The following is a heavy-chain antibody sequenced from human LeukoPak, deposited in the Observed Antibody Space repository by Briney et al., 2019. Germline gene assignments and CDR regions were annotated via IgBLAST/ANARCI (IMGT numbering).Heavy chain of an antibody. CDR3: TRETGSYHGNDY. J-gene: IGHJ4*02. Sequence: GASVNVSCKASGYTFTSYAMNWVRQAPGQGLEWMGWINPNNGATNYAQKLQGRVTITGDTSISTAYMELSSLRSDDTAVYYCTRETGSYHGNDYWGQGTLVTVSS. CDR1: GYTFTSYA. D-gene: IGHD1-26*01. CDR2: INPNNGAT. V-gene: IGHV1-2*02.